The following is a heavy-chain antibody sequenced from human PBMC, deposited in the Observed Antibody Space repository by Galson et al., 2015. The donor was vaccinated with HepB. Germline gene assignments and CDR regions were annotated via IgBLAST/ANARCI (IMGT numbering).Heavy chain of an antibody. V-gene: IGHV3-53*04. D-gene: IGHD4-17*01. CDR1: GFTVSSNY. CDR3: ARTVSVLYYYYGMDV. CDR2: IYSGGST. Sequence: SLRLSCAASGFTVSSNYMSWVRQAPGKGLEWVSVIYSGGSTYYADSVKGRFTISRHNSKNTLYLQMNSLRAEDTAVYYCARTVSVLYYYYGMDVWGQGTTVTVSS. J-gene: IGHJ6*02.